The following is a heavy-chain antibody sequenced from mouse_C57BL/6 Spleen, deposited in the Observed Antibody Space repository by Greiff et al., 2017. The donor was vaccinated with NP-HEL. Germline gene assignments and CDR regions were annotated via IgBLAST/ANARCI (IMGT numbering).Heavy chain of an antibody. J-gene: IGHJ2*01. V-gene: IGHV1-52*01. CDR3: ARGERRRFDY. CDR2: IDPSDSET. CDR1: GYTFTSYW. D-gene: IGHD2-12*01. Sequence: QVQLKQSGAELVRPGSSVKLSCKASGYTFTSYWMHWVKQRPIQGLEWIGNIDPSDSETHYNQKFKDKATLTVDKSSSTAYMQLSSLTSEDSAVYYCARGERRRFDYWGQGTTLTVSS.